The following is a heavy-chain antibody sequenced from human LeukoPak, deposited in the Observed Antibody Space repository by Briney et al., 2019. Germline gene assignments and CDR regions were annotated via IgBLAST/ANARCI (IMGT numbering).Heavy chain of an antibody. CDR3: ASYYGDLPIDY. CDR1: GGSISSGGYS. Sequence: SETLSLTCAVSGGSISSGGYSWSWIRQPPGKGLEWIGYIYHSGSTYYNPSLKSRVTISVDRSKNQLSLKLSSVTAANTAVYYCASYYGDLPIDYWGQGTLVTVSS. V-gene: IGHV4-30-2*01. CDR2: IYHSGST. D-gene: IGHD4-17*01. J-gene: IGHJ4*02.